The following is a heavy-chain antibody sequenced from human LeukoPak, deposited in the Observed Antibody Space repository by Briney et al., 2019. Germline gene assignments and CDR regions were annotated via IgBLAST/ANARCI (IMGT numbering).Heavy chain of an antibody. V-gene: IGHV7-4-1*02. D-gene: IGHD6-6*01. CDR3: ARSLAARSLDY. J-gene: IGHJ4*02. CDR1: GYTFTSYY. CDR2: INTNTGNP. Sequence: ASVKVSCKASGYTFTSYYMHWVRQAPGQGLEWMGWINTNTGNPTYAQGFTGRFVFSLDTSVSTAYLQISSLKAEDTAMYYCARSLAARSLDYWGQGTLVTVSS.